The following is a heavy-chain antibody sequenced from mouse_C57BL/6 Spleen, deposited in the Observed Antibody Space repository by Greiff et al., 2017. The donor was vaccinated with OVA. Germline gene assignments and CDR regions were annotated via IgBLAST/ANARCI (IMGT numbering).Heavy chain of an antibody. Sequence: EVHLVESGGGLVQPGGSLILSCAASGFTFTDYYMSWVRQPPGKALEWLGFIRNKANGYTTEYSASVKGRFTISRDNSQSILYLQMNALRAEDSATYYCARQTGTFFDYWGQGTTLTVSS. V-gene: IGHV7-3*01. J-gene: IGHJ2*01. CDR3: ARQTGTFFDY. D-gene: IGHD4-1*01. CDR1: GFTFTDYY. CDR2: IRNKANGYTT.